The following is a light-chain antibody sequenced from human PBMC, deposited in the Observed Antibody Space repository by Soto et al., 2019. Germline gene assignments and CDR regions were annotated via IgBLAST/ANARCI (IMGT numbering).Light chain of an antibody. CDR1: SSDIGHYDY. Sequence: QSALTQPASVSWSPGQSITISCTGTSSDIGHYDYVSWYQQHPGKAPKLMIYHVTYRPSGVSNRYSGSKSGNAASLTIYGIQAQYDADSYCSSFPTSHPYVLGTGTTVTV. CDR2: HVT. V-gene: IGLV2-14*03. CDR3: SSFPTSHPYV. J-gene: IGLJ1*01.